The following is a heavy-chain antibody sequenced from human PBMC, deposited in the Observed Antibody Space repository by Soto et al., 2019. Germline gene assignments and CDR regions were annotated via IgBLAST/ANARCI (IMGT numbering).Heavy chain of an antibody. D-gene: IGHD6-13*01. V-gene: IGHV4-34*01. CDR3: ARPGRSSWYRSDAFDI. Sequence: PSETLSLTCAVYGGSFSGYYWSWIRQPPGKGLEWIGEINHSGSTNYNPSLKSRVTISVDTSKNQFSLKLSSVTAADTAVYYCARPGRSSWYRSDAFDIWGKGTMVTVS. CDR1: GGSFSGYY. CDR2: INHSGST. J-gene: IGHJ3*02.